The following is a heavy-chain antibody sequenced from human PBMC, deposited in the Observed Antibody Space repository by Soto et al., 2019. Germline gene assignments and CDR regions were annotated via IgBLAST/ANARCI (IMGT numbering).Heavy chain of an antibody. CDR1: GDSVSTGY. D-gene: IGHD3-22*01. Sequence: QLHLQESGPGLVKPSETLSLTCSVSGDSVSTGYWSWIRQPPGKGLEWIGFMYFGGSFNYNPSLASRGTRXXXTXPNHFSMTRTSVPAADTAVYYCAKSYYDATGFAVDPWGQGTLVTVSS. J-gene: IGHJ5*02. CDR3: AKSYYDATGFAVDP. V-gene: IGHV4-59*02. CDR2: MYFGGSF.